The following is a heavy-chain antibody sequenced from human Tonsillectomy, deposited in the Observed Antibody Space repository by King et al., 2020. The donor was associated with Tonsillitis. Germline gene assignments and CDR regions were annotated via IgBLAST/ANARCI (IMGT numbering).Heavy chain of an antibody. CDR2: IKSKTDGGTT. CDR1: GFTFSNAW. D-gene: IGHD5-18*01. V-gene: IGHV3-15*01. CDR3: TVGGYPIAFDI. J-gene: IGHJ3*02. Sequence: VQLVESGGGLVKPGGSLRLSCAASGFTFSNAWMSWVRQAPGKGLEWVGRIKSKTDGGTTDYAAPVKGRFTISRDDSKNTLYLQMNSLKTEDTAVDYCTVGGYPIAFDIWGQGTMVTVSS.